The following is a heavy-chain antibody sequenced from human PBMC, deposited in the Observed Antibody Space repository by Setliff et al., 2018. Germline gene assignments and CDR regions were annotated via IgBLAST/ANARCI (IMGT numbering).Heavy chain of an antibody. V-gene: IGHV4-39*01. CDR3: ARHVGSRSRGYNYYYYYMDV. CDR2: TYYSGDA. D-gene: IGHD3-10*01. J-gene: IGHJ6*03. Sequence: LSLTCTVSGGSISTNTYFWGWIRQSPGKGLEWIGNTYYSGDAYYNPSLKSRVTISVDTSRNQFSLKLSPVTAADTAVYYCARHVGSRSRGYNYYYYYMDVWGKGTTVTVSS. CDR1: GGSISTNTYF.